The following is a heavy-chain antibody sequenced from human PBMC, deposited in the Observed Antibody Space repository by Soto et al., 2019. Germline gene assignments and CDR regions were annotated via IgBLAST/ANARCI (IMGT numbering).Heavy chain of an antibody. CDR3: AKDTGHGLYYYYGMDV. Sequence: LRLSCAASGFTFDDYAMHWVRQAPGKGLEWVSGISWNSGSIGYADSVKGRFTISRDNAKNSLYLQMNSLRAEDTALYYCAKDTGHGLYYYYGMDVWGQGTTVTVSS. D-gene: IGHD3-10*01. J-gene: IGHJ6*02. CDR2: ISWNSGSI. CDR1: GFTFDDYA. V-gene: IGHV3-9*01.